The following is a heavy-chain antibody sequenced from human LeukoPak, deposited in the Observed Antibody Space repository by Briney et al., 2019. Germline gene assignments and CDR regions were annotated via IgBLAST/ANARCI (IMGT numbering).Heavy chain of an antibody. J-gene: IGHJ6*03. V-gene: IGHV4-4*07. D-gene: IGHD6-13*01. CDR2: IYTSGST. CDR1: GGSISSYY. CDR3: ARERGYSSSWTDYYYYMDV. Sequence: SETLSLTCTVSGGSISSYYWSWIRQPAGEGLEWIGRIYTSGSTNYNPSLKSRVTISVDKSKNQFSLKLSSVTAADTAVYYCARERGYSSSWTDYYYYMDVWGKGTTVTVSS.